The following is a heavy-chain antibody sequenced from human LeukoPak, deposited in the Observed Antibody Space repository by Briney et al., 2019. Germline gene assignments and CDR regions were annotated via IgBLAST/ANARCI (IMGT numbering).Heavy chain of an antibody. J-gene: IGHJ3*02. CDR2: INPNSGGT. CDR1: GYTFTGYY. CDR3: AVITMVWGLIMGLGAFDI. Sequence: ASVKVSFKASGYTFTGYYMHWVRQAPGQGLEWMGLINPNSGGTIYAQKFQGRVTMTRDTSISTAFMELSRLRSDDTAVYYCAVITMVWGLIMGLGAFDIWGQGTVVTASS. V-gene: IGHV1-2*02. D-gene: IGHD3-10*01.